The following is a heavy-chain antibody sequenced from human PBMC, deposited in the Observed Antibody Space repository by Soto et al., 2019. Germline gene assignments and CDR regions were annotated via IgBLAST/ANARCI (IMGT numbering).Heavy chain of an antibody. CDR1: GGSISRGGYY. CDR2: IYYSGST. CDR3: ARDYGSGHWFDP. V-gene: IGHV4-31*03. D-gene: IGHD3-10*01. J-gene: IGHJ5*02. Sequence: QVQLQESGPGLVKPSQTLSLTCTVSGGSISRGGYYWSWIRQHPGEGLEWIGYIYYSGSTHYNPSLKRRVTRSVDTSKNQFPLKRSSVTAADTAGYYCARDYGSGHWFDPWGQGTLVTVSS.